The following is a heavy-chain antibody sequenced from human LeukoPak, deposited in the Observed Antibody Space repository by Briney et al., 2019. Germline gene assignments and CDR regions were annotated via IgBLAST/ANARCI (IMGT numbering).Heavy chain of an antibody. D-gene: IGHD1-26*01. CDR3: ASSGSYRFDY. Sequence: GGSLRLSCAASGFTFSSYSMNWVHQAPGKGLEWVSHITASGTAMFYADSVKARFTISRDNAKNSLYLQMNSLRDEDTAVYYCASSGSYRFDYWGQGTLVTVSS. V-gene: IGHV3-48*02. J-gene: IGHJ4*02. CDR1: GFTFSSYS. CDR2: ITASGTAM.